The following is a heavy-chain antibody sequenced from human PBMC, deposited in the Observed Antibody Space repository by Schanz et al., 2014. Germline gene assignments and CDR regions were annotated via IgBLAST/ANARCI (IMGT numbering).Heavy chain of an antibody. Sequence: QVQLVESGGGVVQPGRSLRLSCAASGITLSGYGLHWVRQAPGKGVEWVGFISFDGRNTGYAHSVKGRFTISRDNSKNTVNLQKNSLRAEDAAVYYCAKDRWRATVMVDACDIWGQGTKVTVSS. CDR2: ISFDGRNT. V-gene: IGHV3-30*18. D-gene: IGHD4-4*01. J-gene: IGHJ3*02. CDR3: AKDRWRATVMVDACDI. CDR1: GITLSGYG.